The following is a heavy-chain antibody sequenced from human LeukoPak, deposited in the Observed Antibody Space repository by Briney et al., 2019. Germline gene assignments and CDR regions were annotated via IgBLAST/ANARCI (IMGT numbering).Heavy chain of an antibody. CDR2: INHSGST. CDR1: GGSFSGYY. J-gene: IGHJ5*02. CDR3: ARGLSSSYGNWFDP. D-gene: IGHD6-13*01. Sequence: SETLSLTCAVYGGSFSGYYWSWIRQPPGKGLEWIGEINHSGSTNYNPSLKSRVTISVDTSKNQFSLKLSSVTAADTAVYYCARGLSSSYGNWFDPWGQGTLVTVSS. V-gene: IGHV4-34*01.